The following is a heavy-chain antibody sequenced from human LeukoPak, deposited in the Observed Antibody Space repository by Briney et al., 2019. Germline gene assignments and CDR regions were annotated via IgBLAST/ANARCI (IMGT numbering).Heavy chain of an antibody. D-gene: IGHD1-26*01. Sequence: ASVKVSCKASGYTFTSYGISWVRQAPGQGLEWMGWISAYNGNTNYAQRLQGRVTMTTDTSTSTAYMELRSLRSDDTAVYFCARVFLGVGATVPFDYWGQGTLVTVSS. CDR3: ARVFLGVGATVPFDY. CDR1: GYTFTSYG. CDR2: ISAYNGNT. V-gene: IGHV1-18*01. J-gene: IGHJ4*02.